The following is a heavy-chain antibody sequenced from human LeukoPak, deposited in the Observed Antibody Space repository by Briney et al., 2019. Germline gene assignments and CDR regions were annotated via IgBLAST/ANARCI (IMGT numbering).Heavy chain of an antibody. D-gene: IGHD1-26*01. V-gene: IGHV4-59*08. CDR3: ARQWELRGWSDP. Sequence: SETLSLTCTVSGGSISSYYWSWIRQPPGKGLEWIGYIYYSGSTNYNPSLKSRVTISVDTSKNQFSLKLSSVTAADTAVYYCARQWELRGWSDPWGQGTLVTVSS. J-gene: IGHJ5*02. CDR1: GGSISSYY. CDR2: IYYSGST.